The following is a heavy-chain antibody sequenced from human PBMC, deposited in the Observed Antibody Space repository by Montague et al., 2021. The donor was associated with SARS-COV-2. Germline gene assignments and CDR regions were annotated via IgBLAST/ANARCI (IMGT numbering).Heavy chain of an antibody. V-gene: IGHV4-39*01. CDR2: IYCSGST. Sequence: SETLSLTCTVSGGSISSSSYYWGWIRQPPGKGREWIGSIYCSGSTYYNPSLKSRVTISVDTSKNQFSLKLSSVTAADTAVYYCARQGDQLLLEYWFDPWGQGTLVTVSS. CDR1: GGSISSSSYY. CDR3: ARQGDQLLLEYWFDP. D-gene: IGHD2-2*01. J-gene: IGHJ5*02.